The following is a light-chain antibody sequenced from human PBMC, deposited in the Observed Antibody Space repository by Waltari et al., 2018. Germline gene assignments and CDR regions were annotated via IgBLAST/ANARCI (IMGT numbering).Light chain of an antibody. CDR2: YVS. CDR3: QVWDSATEHVV. CDR1: NLGNRG. V-gene: IGLV3-21*04. J-gene: IGLJ2*01. Sequence: SYILTQPPSLSVAPGKTATISSGGQNLGNRGVHWYQQKPGQAPVLLIFYVSDRPSGIPERFSGSNSENTATLTISRFDAGDEADYYCQVWDSATEHVVFGGGTKLSVL.